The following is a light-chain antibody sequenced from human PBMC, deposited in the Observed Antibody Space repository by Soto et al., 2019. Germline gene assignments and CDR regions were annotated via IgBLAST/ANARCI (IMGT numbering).Light chain of an antibody. CDR3: QQYGSSPRT. CDR2: GAS. CDR1: QTVSSNY. Sequence: IVLTQSPGTLSLSPGEGATLSCWSSQTVSSNYLAWYQQRPSQAPRLXIYGASSRATGIPDRFSGSGSGTDFTLTISRLEPEDFAVYYCQQYGSSPRTFGQGTKVDIK. V-gene: IGKV3-20*01. J-gene: IGKJ1*01.